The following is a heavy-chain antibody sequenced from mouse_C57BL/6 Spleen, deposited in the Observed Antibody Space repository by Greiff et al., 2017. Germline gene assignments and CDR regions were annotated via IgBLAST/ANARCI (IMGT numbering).Heavy chain of an antibody. CDR2: IRNKANGYTT. J-gene: IGHJ4*01. D-gene: IGHD1-1*01. Sequence: EVMLVESGGGLVQPGGSLSLSCAASGFTFTDYYMSWVRQPPGKALEWLGFIRNKANGYTTEYSASVKGRFTISRDNSQSILYLQMNALRAEDSATYYCARSTTLVPYYYAMDYWGQGTSVTVSS. V-gene: IGHV7-3*01. CDR3: ARSTTLVPYYYAMDY. CDR1: GFTFTDYY.